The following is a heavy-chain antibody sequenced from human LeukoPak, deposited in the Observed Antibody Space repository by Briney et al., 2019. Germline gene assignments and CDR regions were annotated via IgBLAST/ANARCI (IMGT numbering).Heavy chain of an antibody. CDR2: ISSSGSTI. V-gene: IGHV3-48*03. CDR3: ARDYGGSSPFDY. Sequence: GGSLRLSCAASGFTFSSYEMNWVRQAPGKGLEWVSYISSSGSTIYYADSVKGRFTISRDNAKNSLYLHMNSLRAEDTAVYYCARDYGGSSPFDYWGQGALVTVSS. CDR1: GFTFSSYE. D-gene: IGHD4-23*01. J-gene: IGHJ4*02.